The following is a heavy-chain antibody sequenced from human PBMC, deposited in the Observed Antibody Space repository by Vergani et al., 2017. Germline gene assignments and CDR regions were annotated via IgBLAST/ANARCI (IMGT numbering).Heavy chain of an antibody. J-gene: IGHJ6*03. V-gene: IGHV3-30*03. D-gene: IGHD1-1*01. CDR1: GFTFSDHY. Sequence: QVQLVESGGGLVKPGGSLRLSCAASGFTFSDHYMSWVRQAPGKGLEWVSVISYDGNKKNYADSVKGRFTISRDNSKNTLYLEMNALRAEDTAVYYCARDFLTRVTTLDYYYMGVWGKGTTVTVSS. CDR3: ARDFLTRVTTLDYYYMGV. CDR2: ISYDGNKK.